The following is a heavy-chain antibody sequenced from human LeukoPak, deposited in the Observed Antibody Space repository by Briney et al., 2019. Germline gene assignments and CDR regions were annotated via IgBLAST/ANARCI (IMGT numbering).Heavy chain of an antibody. J-gene: IGHJ4*02. Sequence: GGSLRLSCAASGFTFSSYGIHWVRQAPGQGLEWVAVISYDGSNKYCADSVKGRFTISRDNSKNTLYLQMNSLRAEDTAVYYCAKDFSSGSYYISPFDYWGQGTLVTVSS. CDR2: ISYDGSNK. CDR1: GFTFSSYG. V-gene: IGHV3-30*18. D-gene: IGHD1-26*01. CDR3: AKDFSSGSYYISPFDY.